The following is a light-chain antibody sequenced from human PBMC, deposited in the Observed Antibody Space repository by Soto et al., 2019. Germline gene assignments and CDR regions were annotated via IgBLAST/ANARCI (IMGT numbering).Light chain of an antibody. CDR3: RSYTTSSTLLYV. CDR2: EVS. CDR1: SSDVGGYNS. V-gene: IGLV2-14*01. Sequence: QSALTQPASVSGSPGQSITISCTGTSSDVGGYNSVSWYQRHPGKAPKLMIYEVSNRPSGVSNRFSGSKSGNTASLTISGLQAEDEADYYCRSYTTSSTLLYVFGTGTQLTVL. J-gene: IGLJ1*01.